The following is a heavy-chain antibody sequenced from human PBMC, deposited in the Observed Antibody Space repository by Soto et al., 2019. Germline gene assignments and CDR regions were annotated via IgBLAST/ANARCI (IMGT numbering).Heavy chain of an antibody. Sequence: GASVKVSCKASGYTFTSYGISWVRQAPGQGLEWMGWISAYNGNTNYAQKLQGRVTMTTDTSTSTAYMELRSLRSDDTAVYYCAKVGGDTRGYYYGGLYWGQGTLVTVSS. J-gene: IGHJ4*02. CDR2: ISAYNGNT. D-gene: IGHD3-22*01. CDR3: AKVGGDTRGYYYGGLY. V-gene: IGHV1-18*01. CDR1: GYTFTSYG.